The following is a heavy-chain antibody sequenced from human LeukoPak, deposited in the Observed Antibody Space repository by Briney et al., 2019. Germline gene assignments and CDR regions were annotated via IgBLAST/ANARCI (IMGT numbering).Heavy chain of an antibody. CDR2: IRSKANSYAT. D-gene: IGHD2-15*01. J-gene: IGHJ4*02. CDR3: ARGQVAGRSGGSDY. CDR1: GFTFSGSA. Sequence: GGSLKLSCAASGFTFSGSAMHWVRQASGKGLQWVGRIRSKANSYATAYAASVKGRFTISRDDSKNTAYLQMNSLKTEDTAVYYCARGQVAGRSGGSDYWGQGTLVTVSS. V-gene: IGHV3-73*01.